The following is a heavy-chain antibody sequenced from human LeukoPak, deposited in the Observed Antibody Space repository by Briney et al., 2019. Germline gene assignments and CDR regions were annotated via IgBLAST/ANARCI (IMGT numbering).Heavy chain of an antibody. D-gene: IGHD6-19*01. CDR1: GFTFSSYA. CDR3: TRDLLAVAGTKPC. J-gene: IGHJ4*02. Sequence: GGSLRLSCAASGFTFSSYAMHWVRQAPGKGLEWVAVISYDGSNKYYADSVKGRFTISRDNSKNTLYLQMNSLRAEDTAVYYCTRDLLAVAGTKPCWGQGTLVTVSS. V-gene: IGHV3-30*14. CDR2: ISYDGSNK.